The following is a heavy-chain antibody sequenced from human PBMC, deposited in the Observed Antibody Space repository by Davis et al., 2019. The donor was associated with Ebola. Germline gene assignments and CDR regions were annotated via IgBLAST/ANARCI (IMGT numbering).Heavy chain of an antibody. D-gene: IGHD3-22*01. CDR3: ARGDDSSGYYHFDY. J-gene: IGHJ4*02. V-gene: IGHV1-69*02. Sequence: KFQGRVTITADKSTSTAYMELSSLRSEDTAVYYCARGDDSSGYYHFDYWGQGTLVTVSS.